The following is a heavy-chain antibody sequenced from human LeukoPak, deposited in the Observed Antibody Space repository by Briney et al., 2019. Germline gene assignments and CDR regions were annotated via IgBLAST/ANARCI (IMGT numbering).Heavy chain of an antibody. J-gene: IGHJ5*02. V-gene: IGHV3-23*01. CDR2: ISGSGGST. CDR3: ARDRGYQLLSFWFDP. Sequence: PGGSLRLSCAASGFTFSSYAMSWVRQAPGKGLKWVSAISGSGGSTYYADSVKGRFTISRDNSKNTLYLQVNSLRAEDTAVYYCARDRGYQLLSFWFDPWGQGTLVTVSS. CDR1: GFTFSSYA. D-gene: IGHD2-2*01.